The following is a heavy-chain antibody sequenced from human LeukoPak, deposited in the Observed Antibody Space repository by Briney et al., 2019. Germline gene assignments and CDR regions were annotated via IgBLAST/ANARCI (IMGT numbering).Heavy chain of an antibody. D-gene: IGHD6-13*01. CDR3: ARGSEQLVWGSRDY. CDR1: GFTFSSYS. Sequence: GGSLRLSCAASGFTFSSYSMNWVRRAPGKGLEWVSSISSSSSHIYYADSVKGRFTISRDNAKNSLYLQMNSLRAEDTAVYYCARGSEQLVWGSRDYWGQGTLVTVSS. J-gene: IGHJ4*02. V-gene: IGHV3-21*01. CDR2: ISSSSSHI.